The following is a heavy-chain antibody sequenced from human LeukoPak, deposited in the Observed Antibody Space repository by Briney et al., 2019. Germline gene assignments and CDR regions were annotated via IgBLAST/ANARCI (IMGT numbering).Heavy chain of an antibody. CDR1: GFTVSSNY. J-gene: IGHJ4*02. CDR3: ARAYYDFWSAPGY. D-gene: IGHD3-3*01. V-gene: IGHV3-53*01. Sequence: GGSLRLSCAASGFTVSSNYMSWVRQAPGKGLEWVSVIYSGGSTYYADSVKGRFTISRDNSKNTLYLQMNSLRAEDTAVYYCARAYYDFWSAPGYWGQGTLVTVSS. CDR2: IYSGGST.